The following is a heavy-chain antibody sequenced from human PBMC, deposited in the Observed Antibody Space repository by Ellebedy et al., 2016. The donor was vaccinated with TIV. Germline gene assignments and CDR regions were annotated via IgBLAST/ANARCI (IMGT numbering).Heavy chain of an antibody. V-gene: IGHV3-21*01. CDR2: ISSSSSYI. D-gene: IGHD3-10*01. J-gene: IGHJ6*02. Sequence: GESLKISXAASGFKFSDYFMSWVRQAPGKGLEWVSSISSSSSYIYYADSVKGRFTISRDNAKNSLYLQMNSLRAEDTAVYYCARAIFGELYNGLFLWGQGTTVTVSS. CDR1: GFKFSDYF. CDR3: ARAIFGELYNGLFL.